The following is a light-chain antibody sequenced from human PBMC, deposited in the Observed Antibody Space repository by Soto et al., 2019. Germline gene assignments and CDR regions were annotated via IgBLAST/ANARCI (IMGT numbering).Light chain of an antibody. Sequence: QSVLTQPPSVSGAPGQRVTISCTGTSSNIGAGYDVHRYHQLPGTAPKLLVYENTNRPSGVPDRYSGSRSGTSASLASTGLQAEDEADHDRQSYDNSLSAWVFGGGTKVTVL. V-gene: IGLV1-40*01. CDR3: QSYDNSLSAWV. CDR2: ENT. J-gene: IGLJ2*01. CDR1: SSNIGAGYD.